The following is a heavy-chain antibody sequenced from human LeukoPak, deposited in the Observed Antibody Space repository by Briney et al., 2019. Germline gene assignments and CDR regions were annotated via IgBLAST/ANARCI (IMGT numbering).Heavy chain of an antibody. CDR3: AKGIAAAGYFDY. V-gene: IGHV3-43*02. CDR2: ISGDGGST. CDR1: GFTFDDYA. D-gene: IGHD6-13*01. J-gene: IGHJ4*02. Sequence: GGSLRLSCAASGFTFDDYAMHWVRQAPGKGPEWVSLISGDGGSTYYADSVKGRFTISRDNSKNSLYLQMNSLRTEDTALHYCAKGIAAAGYFDYWGQGTLVTVSS.